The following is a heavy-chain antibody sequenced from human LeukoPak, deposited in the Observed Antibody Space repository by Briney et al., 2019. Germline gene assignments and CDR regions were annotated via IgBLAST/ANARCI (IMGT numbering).Heavy chain of an antibody. V-gene: IGHV4-61*02. CDR2: IYTSGST. J-gene: IGHJ6*03. Sequence: SETLSLTCTVSGGSISSSSYYWSWIRQPAGKGLEWIGRIYTSGSTNYNPSLMSRVTMSVDTSKNQFSLKLSSVTAADTAVYYCARETHPQFNYYYYYMDVWGKGTTVTVSS. CDR3: ARETHPQFNYYYYYMDV. CDR1: GGSISSSSYY.